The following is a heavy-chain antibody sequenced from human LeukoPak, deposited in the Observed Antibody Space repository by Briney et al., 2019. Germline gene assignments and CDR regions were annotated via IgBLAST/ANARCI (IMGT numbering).Heavy chain of an antibody. CDR2: ISGSGGST. J-gene: IGHJ1*01. CDR1: GSTFSSYA. Sequence: GGSMRLSCAASGSTFSSYAMSWVRPAAGKGLGWVSVISGSGGSTYYADSVKGRFTISRDNSKNTLYLQMNSLRAEDTGVYYCEKADYYDSNTYPAQFFHHWGQGTLVTVSS. D-gene: IGHD3-22*01. V-gene: IGHV3-23*01. CDR3: EKADYYDSNTYPAQFFHH.